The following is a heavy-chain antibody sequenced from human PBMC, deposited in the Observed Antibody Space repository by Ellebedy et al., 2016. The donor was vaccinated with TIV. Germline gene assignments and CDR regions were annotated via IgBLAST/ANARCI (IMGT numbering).Heavy chain of an antibody. CDR2: IQTGGDT. CDR3: ARRITGTYGDDALDI. J-gene: IGHJ3*02. CDR1: GFTVSYTY. Sequence: GESLKISCAASGFTVSYTYMSRVRQAPGKGLEWVSVIQTGGDTYYADSVRGRFTIPRDSSKNTLYLQMNSLRAEDTAVYYCARRITGTYGDDALDIWGQGTMVTVSS. D-gene: IGHD1-20*01. V-gene: IGHV3-53*01.